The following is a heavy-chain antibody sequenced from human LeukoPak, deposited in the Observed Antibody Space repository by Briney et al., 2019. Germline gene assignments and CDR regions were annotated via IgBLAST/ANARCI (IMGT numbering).Heavy chain of an antibody. CDR1: GFTFSSYG. Sequence: GGSLRLSCAASGFTFSSYGMSWVRQAPGKGLEWVSAISGSGGSTYYADSVKGRFTISRDNSKNTLYLQMNSLRAEDTAVYYCAKGSGGSGSYSKYYFDYWGQGTLVTVSS. CDR3: AKGSGGSGSYSKYYFDY. J-gene: IGHJ4*02. V-gene: IGHV3-23*01. D-gene: IGHD3-10*01. CDR2: ISGSGGST.